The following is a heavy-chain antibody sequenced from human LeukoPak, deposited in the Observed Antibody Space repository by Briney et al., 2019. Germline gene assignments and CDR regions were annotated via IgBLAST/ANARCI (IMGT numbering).Heavy chain of an antibody. V-gene: IGHV3-74*01. CDR3: ARGIQPPKYYGSGSDTFDI. CDR2: INSDGSST. J-gene: IGHJ3*02. CDR1: GFIFSSYW. D-gene: IGHD3-10*01. Sequence: GGSLRLSCAASGFIFSSYWMHWVRQAPGKGLVWVSRINSDGSSTSYADSVKGRFTISRDNAKNTLYLQMNSLRAEDTSVYYCARGIQPPKYYGSGSDTFDIWGQGTMVTVSS.